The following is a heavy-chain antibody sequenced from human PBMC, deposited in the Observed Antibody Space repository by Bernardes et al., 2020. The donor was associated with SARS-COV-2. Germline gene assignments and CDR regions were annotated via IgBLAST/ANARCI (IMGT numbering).Heavy chain of an antibody. CDR3: ARRGAVAGTPFDY. D-gene: IGHD6-19*01. CDR1: GGSISSSSYY. CDR2: IYYSGST. V-gene: IGHV4-39*01. J-gene: IGHJ4*02. Sequence: SETLSHTCTVSGGSISSSSYYWGWIRQPPGKGLEWIGSIYYSGSTYYNPSLKSRVTISVDTSKNQFSLKLSSVTAADTAVYYCARRGAVAGTPFDYWGQGTLVTVSS.